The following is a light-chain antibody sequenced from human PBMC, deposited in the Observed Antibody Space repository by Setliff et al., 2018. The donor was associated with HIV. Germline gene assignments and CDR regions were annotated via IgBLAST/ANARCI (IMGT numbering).Light chain of an antibody. Sequence: ALAQPASVSGSPGQSITISCTGTSSDVGIYNFVSWYQQHPGKAPKLILYDVNTRPSGVPGRFSGSKSGNTASLTISGLQADDEGDYYCCSYVSRQNSYVFGTGTKVTVL. CDR3: CSYVSRQNSYV. J-gene: IGLJ1*01. V-gene: IGLV2-8*01. CDR1: SSDVGIYNF. CDR2: DVN.